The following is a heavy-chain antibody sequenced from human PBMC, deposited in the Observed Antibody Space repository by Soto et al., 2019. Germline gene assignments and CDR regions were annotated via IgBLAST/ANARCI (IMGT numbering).Heavy chain of an antibody. Sequence: PGGSLRLSCAASGVTFSSYAMHWVRQAPGKGLEYVSAISSNGGSTYYANSVKGRFTISRDNSKNTLYLQMGSLRAEDMAVYYSASMGSSGYWFDYWGQGTLVTVSS. V-gene: IGHV3-64*01. CDR1: GVTFSSYA. CDR3: ASMGSSGYWFDY. CDR2: ISSNGGST. J-gene: IGHJ4*02. D-gene: IGHD3-22*01.